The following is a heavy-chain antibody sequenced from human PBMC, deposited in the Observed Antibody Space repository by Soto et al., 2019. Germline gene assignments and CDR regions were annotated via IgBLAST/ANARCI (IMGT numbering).Heavy chain of an antibody. CDR1: GFTFRSSW. V-gene: IGHV3-74*01. J-gene: IGHJ4*02. Sequence: EVQLVESGGGLVQPGGSLRLSCAASGFTFRSSWMYWVRQTPGKGPVWVSCINGDGIVIYYADSVKGRFTISRDNARDTLYLQMNSLTTEDSAVYYCVRDIRWGQGNLVSVPS. CDR3: VRDIR. CDR2: INGDGIVI.